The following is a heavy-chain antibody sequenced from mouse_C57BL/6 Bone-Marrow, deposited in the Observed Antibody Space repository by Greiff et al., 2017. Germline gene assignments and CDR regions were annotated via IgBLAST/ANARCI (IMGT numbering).Heavy chain of an antibody. CDR3: AREPYYFDY. V-gene: IGHV3-6*01. CDR2: ISYDGSN. Sequence: DVKLVESGPGLVKPSQSLSLTCTVTGYSITSGYYWYWIRQFPGNILERMGIISYDGSNNYNPPLTNRISITRDTSKNQFFLKLNSVTTEDTATYCCAREPYYFDYWGQGTTLTVSS. J-gene: IGHJ2*01. CDR1: GYSITSGYY.